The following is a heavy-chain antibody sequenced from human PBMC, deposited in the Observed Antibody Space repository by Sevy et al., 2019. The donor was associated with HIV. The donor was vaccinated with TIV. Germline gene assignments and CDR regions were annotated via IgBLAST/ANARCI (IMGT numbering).Heavy chain of an antibody. V-gene: IGHV3-48*02. CDR1: RLTFSSYS. Sequence: GGSLRLSCAASRLTFSSYSVNWVRQAPRKGLEWVAYITSSSTTIYYADSVKGRFTISRDNAKNSLYLQMNSLRDEDTAVYYCARGFLGADYYYGMDVWGQGTTVTVSS. CDR2: ITSSSTTI. J-gene: IGHJ6*02. D-gene: IGHD3-3*01. CDR3: ARGFLGADYYYGMDV.